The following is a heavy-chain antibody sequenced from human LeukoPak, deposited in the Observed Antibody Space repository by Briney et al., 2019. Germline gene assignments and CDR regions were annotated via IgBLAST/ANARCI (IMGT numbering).Heavy chain of an antibody. CDR1: GYTFTRYG. J-gene: IGHJ4*02. V-gene: IGHV1-18*01. CDR3: ARSPLAGATRVDY. CDR2: ISGDNGNT. D-gene: IGHD1-26*01. Sequence: ASVKVSCKASGYTFTRYGISWMRQAPGQGLEWMGWISGDNGNTKYAQRVQGRVTMSTDTPTTTAYMELGSLTSDDTAMYYCARSPLAGATRVDYWGQGTLVTVSS.